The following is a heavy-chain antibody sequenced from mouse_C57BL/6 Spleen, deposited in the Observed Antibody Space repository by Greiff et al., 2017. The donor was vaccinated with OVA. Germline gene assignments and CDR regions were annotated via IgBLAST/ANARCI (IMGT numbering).Heavy chain of an antibody. V-gene: IGHV1-64*01. D-gene: IGHD2-4*01. Sequence: QVQLQQPGAELVKPGASVKLSCKASGYTFTSYWMHWVQQRPGQGLEWIGMIHPNSGSTNYNEKFKSKATLTVDKSSSTAYLQLSSLTSEDSAVYYCERSRVIYYDYDAGYAMDYWGQGTSVTVSS. CDR2: IHPNSGST. CDR3: ERSRVIYYDYDAGYAMDY. CDR1: GYTFTSYW. J-gene: IGHJ4*01.